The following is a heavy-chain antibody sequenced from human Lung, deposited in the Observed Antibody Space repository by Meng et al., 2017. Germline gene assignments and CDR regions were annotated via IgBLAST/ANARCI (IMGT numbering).Heavy chain of an antibody. D-gene: IGHD1-1*01. V-gene: IGHV3-74*01. Sequence: EVQVVESGGGLVPPGGSLGLSCAASGFTFTDHWMHWVRQGPGKGLVWVSRINRDGTKPTYADSVKGRFTISRDNAKNTLYLQMNNLRAEDTAFYYCTNDRLNHWGQGALVTVSS. CDR2: INRDGTKP. CDR1: GFTFTDHW. J-gene: IGHJ1*01. CDR3: TNDRLNH.